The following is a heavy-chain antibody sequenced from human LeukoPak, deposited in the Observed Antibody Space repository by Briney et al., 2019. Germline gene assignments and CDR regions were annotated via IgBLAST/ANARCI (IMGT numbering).Heavy chain of an antibody. J-gene: IGHJ6*02. V-gene: IGHV4-34*09. CDR2: IYYSGST. CDR1: GGSFSGYY. Sequence: ASETLSLTCAVYGGSFSGYYWSWIRQPPGKGLEWIGYIYYSGSTYYNPSLKSRVTISVDTSKNQFSLKLSSVTAADPAVYYCGRYSYGYGMDVWGQGTTVTVSS. D-gene: IGHD5-18*01. CDR3: GRYSYGYGMDV.